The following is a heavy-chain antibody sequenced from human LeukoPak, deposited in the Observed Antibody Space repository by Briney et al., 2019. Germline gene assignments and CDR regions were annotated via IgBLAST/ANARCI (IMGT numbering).Heavy chain of an antibody. J-gene: IGHJ4*02. CDR1: GFTFSSYA. CDR2: ISYDGSNK. D-gene: IGHD2-2*02. Sequence: PGGSLRLSCAASGFTFSSYAMHWVRQAPGKGLEWVAVISYDGSNKYYADSVKGRFTISRDNSKNTLYLQMNSLRAEDTAVYYCARDLYGEIDYWGQGTLVTVSS. CDR3: ARDLYGEIDY. V-gene: IGHV3-30-3*01.